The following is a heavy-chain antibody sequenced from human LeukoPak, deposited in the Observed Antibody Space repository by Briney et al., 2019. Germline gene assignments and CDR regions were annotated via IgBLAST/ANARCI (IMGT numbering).Heavy chain of an antibody. Sequence: GGSLRLSSAASGFIFSNYAVSWVRQVPGRGLEWVSTISSRGDSTYVADSVKGRFTISRDNSKNSLYLQMDTVRAEDTAVYYCVKGPRPDITVAHTVENWGQGTL. CDR1: GFIFSNYA. CDR2: ISSRGDST. J-gene: IGHJ1*01. D-gene: IGHD6-19*01. CDR3: VKGPRPDITVAHTVEN. V-gene: IGHV3-23*01.